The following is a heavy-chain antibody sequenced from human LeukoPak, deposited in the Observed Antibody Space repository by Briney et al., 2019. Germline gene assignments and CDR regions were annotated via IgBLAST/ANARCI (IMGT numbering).Heavy chain of an antibody. V-gene: IGHV1-2*04. CDR3: ARDGFGYSYGYVGYYYYGMDV. D-gene: IGHD5-18*01. CDR2: INPNSGGT. CDR1: GYTFTGYY. Sequence: ASVTVSCKASGYTFTGYYMHWVRQAPGQGLEWMGWINPNSGGTNYAQKFQGWVTMTRDTSISTAYMELSRLRSDDTAVYYCARDGFGYSYGYVGYYYYGMDVWGQGTTVTVSS. J-gene: IGHJ6*02.